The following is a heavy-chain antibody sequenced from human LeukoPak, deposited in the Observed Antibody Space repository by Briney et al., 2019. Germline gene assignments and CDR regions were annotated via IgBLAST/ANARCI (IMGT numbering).Heavy chain of an antibody. CDR2: IYYSGST. Sequence: PSETLSLTCTVSGDSISSSSYYWGWIRQPPGKELEWIGSIYYSGSTYYNPSLNSRVTISVDTSKNQFSLKLSSVTAADTAVYYCARHNYGSGSYDYWGQGTLVTVSS. CDR3: ARHNYGSGSYDY. CDR1: GDSISSSSYY. D-gene: IGHD3-10*01. J-gene: IGHJ4*02. V-gene: IGHV4-39*07.